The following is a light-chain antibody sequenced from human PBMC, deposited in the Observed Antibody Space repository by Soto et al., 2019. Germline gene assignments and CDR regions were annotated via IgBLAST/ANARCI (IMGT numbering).Light chain of an antibody. CDR3: QQYGSSPQT. J-gene: IGKJ1*01. CDR2: GPS. V-gene: IGKV3-20*01. Sequence: EIVLTPSPGTLSLSPVERATLSCRASQSVTSSYLAWYQQKPGQAPRLLIYGPSTRATGIPARFSGSGSGTDFTLTISSLQSEDFAVYYCQQYGSSPQTFGQGTKVDIK. CDR1: QSVTSSY.